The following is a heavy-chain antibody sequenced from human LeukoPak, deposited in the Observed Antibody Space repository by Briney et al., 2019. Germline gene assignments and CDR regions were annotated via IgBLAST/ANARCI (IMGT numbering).Heavy chain of an antibody. D-gene: IGHD5-18*01. J-gene: IGHJ6*02. CDR1: RYTFTSYA. V-gene: IGHV1-18*01. CDR3: ARGYSYGSDYYYGMDV. CDR2: ISGYNGNT. Sequence: GASVKVSCKASRYTFTSYAISWVRQAPGQGLEWMGWISGYNGNTKYAQKVQGRVTMTTDTSTSTAYMELRSLRSDDTAVYYCARGYSYGSDYYYGMDVWGQGTTVTVSS.